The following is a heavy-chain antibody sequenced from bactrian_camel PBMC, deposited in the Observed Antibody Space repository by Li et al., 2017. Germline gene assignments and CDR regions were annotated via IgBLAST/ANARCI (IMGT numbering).Heavy chain of an antibody. V-gene: IGHV3S1*01. CDR1: GSIFESCG. CDR2: IYLGAGKT. D-gene: IGHD3*01. Sequence: VQLVESGGGLVQVGESLTLSCAATGSIFESCGMAWFRQAPGKEREGVASIYLGAGKTYYADSVKGRFTISRDNAKNTLSLHMTNLTPEDSATYYCANSWSGTASGRTRGLGTQVTVS. J-gene: IGHJ4*01. CDR3: ANSWSGTASGRT.